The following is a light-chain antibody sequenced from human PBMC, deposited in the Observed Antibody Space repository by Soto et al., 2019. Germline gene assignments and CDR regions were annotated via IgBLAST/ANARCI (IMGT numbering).Light chain of an antibody. V-gene: IGKV3-15*01. Sequence: ILMTQSPATLSVSPGERATLSCRASQSVSNNLAWYQQKPGQAPRLLIYDASTRATGIPARLSGSGSGTEFTLTISGLQSEDFAVYYCQQYNNWPPWTFGQWTKVEIK. CDR3: QQYNNWPPWT. J-gene: IGKJ1*01. CDR2: DAS. CDR1: QSVSNN.